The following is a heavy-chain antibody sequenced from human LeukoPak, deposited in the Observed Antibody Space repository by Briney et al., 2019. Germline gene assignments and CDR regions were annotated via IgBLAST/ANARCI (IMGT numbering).Heavy chain of an antibody. CDR1: GFTFSSYG. J-gene: IGHJ4*02. CDR2: LRYDGSNK. CDR3: ARVSYYYGSGSYVSDY. D-gene: IGHD3-10*01. Sequence: GGSLRLSCAASGFTFSSYGVLWVRPAPGKGLEWVAFLRYDGSNKYYADYVKGRFTISRDNSKNTLYLQMNSLRAEDTAVYYCARVSYYYGSGSYVSDYWGQGTLVAVSS. V-gene: IGHV3-30*02.